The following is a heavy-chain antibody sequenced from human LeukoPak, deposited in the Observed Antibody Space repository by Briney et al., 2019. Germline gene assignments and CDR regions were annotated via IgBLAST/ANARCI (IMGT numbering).Heavy chain of an antibody. CDR3: ARRKKYDSSGSFGY. J-gene: IGHJ4*02. V-gene: IGHV4-31*03. CDR1: GGSTSSGAYY. D-gene: IGHD3-22*01. Sequence: PSETLSLTCIVSGGSTSSGAYYWSWIRQHPGKGLEWIGYIYYSGSTYYNPSLKSRVTISVDTSKSQFSLKLSSVTAADTAVYYCARRKKYDSSGSFGYWGQGTLVTVSS. CDR2: IYYSGST.